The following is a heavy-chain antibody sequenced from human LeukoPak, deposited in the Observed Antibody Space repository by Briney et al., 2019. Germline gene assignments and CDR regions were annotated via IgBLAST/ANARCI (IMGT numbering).Heavy chain of an antibody. CDR3: ARAAPRAGFTISD. D-gene: IGHD3-9*01. CDR2: IIPILGIA. Sequence: ASVKVSCKAFGYSLTNYYVHWARQAPGQGLEWMGRIIPILGIANYAQKFQGRVTITADKSTSTAYMELSSLRSEDTAVYYCARAAPRAGFTISDWGQGTLVTVSS. CDR1: GYSLTNYY. J-gene: IGHJ4*02. V-gene: IGHV1-69*04.